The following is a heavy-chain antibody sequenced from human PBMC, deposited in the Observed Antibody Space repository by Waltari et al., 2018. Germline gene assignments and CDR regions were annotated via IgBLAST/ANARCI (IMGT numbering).Heavy chain of an antibody. CDR3: AKDLPTTVVTPAGGGDY. CDR2: ISGSGGST. J-gene: IGHJ4*02. Sequence: EVQLLESGGGLVQPGGSLRLYCAASGFTFSSHAMRWVCQAPGKGLGWVSAISGSGGSTYYADSVKGRFTISRDNSKNTLYLQMNSLRAEDTAVYYCAKDLPTTVVTPAGGGDYWGQGTLVTVSS. CDR1: GFTFSSHA. V-gene: IGHV3-23*01. D-gene: IGHD4-17*01.